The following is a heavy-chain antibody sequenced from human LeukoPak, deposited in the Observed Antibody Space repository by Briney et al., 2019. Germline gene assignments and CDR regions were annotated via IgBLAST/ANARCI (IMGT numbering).Heavy chain of an antibody. Sequence: SETLSLTCAVYGGSYSGYYWSWIRQPPGKGLEWIGEINHSGSTNYNPSLKSRVTISVDTSKNQFSLKLSSVTAADTAVYYCARGGDSSGYCYFDYWGQGILVTVSS. CDR3: ARGGDSSGYCYFDY. D-gene: IGHD3-22*01. CDR2: INHSGST. J-gene: IGHJ4*02. CDR1: GGSYSGYY. V-gene: IGHV4-34*01.